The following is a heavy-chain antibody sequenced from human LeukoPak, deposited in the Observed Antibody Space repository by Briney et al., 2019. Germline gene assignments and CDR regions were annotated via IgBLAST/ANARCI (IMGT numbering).Heavy chain of an antibody. V-gene: IGHV3-20*04. D-gene: IGHD5-18*01. J-gene: IGHJ4*02. Sequence: GGSLRLSCAASVFTFDDYGMSWVRQAPGKGLEGVSGINWNGGSTGYADSVKGRFTISRDNAKNSLYLQMNSLRAEDTALYYCARVPGRGYSMYYFDYWGQGTLVTVSS. CDR3: ARVPGRGYSMYYFDY. CDR2: INWNGGST. CDR1: VFTFDDYG.